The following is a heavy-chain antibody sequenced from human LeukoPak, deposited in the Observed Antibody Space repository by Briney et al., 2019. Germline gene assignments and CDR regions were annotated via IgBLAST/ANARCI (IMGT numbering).Heavy chain of an antibody. J-gene: IGHJ6*03. CDR1: GYTFATYD. D-gene: IGHD3-10*01. Sequence: GASVKVSCTASGYTFATYDINWVRQATGQGLEWMGWMNPNSGNAGYAQKFQGRVTMTRNTSINTAYMELSSLRSEDTAVYYCARGDFRGLGGSGSYYYYYYMDVWGKGPRSPSP. CDR3: ARGDFRGLGGSGSYYYYYYMDV. V-gene: IGHV1-8*01. CDR2: MNPNSGNA.